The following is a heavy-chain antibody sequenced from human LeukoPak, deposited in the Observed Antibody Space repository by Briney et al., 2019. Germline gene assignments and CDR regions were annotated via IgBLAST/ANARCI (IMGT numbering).Heavy chain of an antibody. J-gene: IGHJ4*02. CDR2: ISSSGSTI. CDR3: ARAYNWNYEDY. V-gene: IGHV3-11*04. D-gene: IGHD1-7*01. Sequence: VSYISSSGSTIYYADSVKGRFTVSRDNAKNSLYLQMNSLRAEDTAVYYCARAYNWNYEDYWGQGTLVTVSS.